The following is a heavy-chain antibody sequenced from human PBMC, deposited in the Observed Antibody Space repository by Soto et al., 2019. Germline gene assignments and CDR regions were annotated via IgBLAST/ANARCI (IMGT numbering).Heavy chain of an antibody. D-gene: IGHD5-18*01. CDR2: IFYSGST. Sequence: SETLSLTCTVSGGSIRSYYWTWIRQPPGKGLEWLGYIFYSGSTFYNPSLKSRVTISIHTSKSQFSLQLTSVTAADTAVYYCARGAADTAMVDSWGQGTLITVSS. V-gene: IGHV4-59*01. CDR1: GGSIRSYY. CDR3: ARGAADTAMVDS. J-gene: IGHJ4*02.